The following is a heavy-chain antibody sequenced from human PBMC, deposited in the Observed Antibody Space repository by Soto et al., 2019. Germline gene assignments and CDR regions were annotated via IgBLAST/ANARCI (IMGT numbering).Heavy chain of an antibody. CDR1: GFTFSSYS. CDR2: ISSSSSYI. Sequence: GWSLRLSCAASGFTFSSYSMNWVRQAPGKGLEWVSSISSSSSYIYYADSVKGRFTISRDNAKNSLFLQMNSLRAEDTALYYCARWDDSSGYYYLFAYRGQGTPVTVSS. CDR3: ARWDDSSGYYYLFAY. D-gene: IGHD3-22*01. J-gene: IGHJ4*02. V-gene: IGHV3-21*01.